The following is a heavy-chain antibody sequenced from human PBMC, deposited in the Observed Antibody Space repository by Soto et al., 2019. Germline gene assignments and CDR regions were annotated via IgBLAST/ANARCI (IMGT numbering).Heavy chain of an antibody. D-gene: IGHD3-22*01. J-gene: IGHJ5*02. V-gene: IGHV4-59*01. CDR2: IYYSGST. Sequence: SETLSLTYTVSGGSISSYYWSWIRQPPGKGLEWIGYIYYSGSTNYNPSLKSRVTISVDTSKNQFSLKLSSVTAADTAVYYCARERGPYYYDSSGYNWFDPWGQGTLVTVSS. CDR1: GGSISSYY. CDR3: ARERGPYYYDSSGYNWFDP.